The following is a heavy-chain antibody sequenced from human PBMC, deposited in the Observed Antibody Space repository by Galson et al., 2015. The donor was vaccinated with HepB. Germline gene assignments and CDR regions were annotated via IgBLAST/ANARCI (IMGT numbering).Heavy chain of an antibody. V-gene: IGHV1-69*04. CDR2: IIPVVGIP. D-gene: IGHD1-26*01. CDR1: GRTFHG. CDR3: ARASPPWELLVD. J-gene: IGHJ4*02. Sequence: SVKVSCKASGRTFHGISWVRQAPGQGLEWMGRIIPVVGIPNYAQSFQDRVTITADESTNTDYMELSSLKSEDTAGYYCARASPPWELLVDWGQGTLVTVSS.